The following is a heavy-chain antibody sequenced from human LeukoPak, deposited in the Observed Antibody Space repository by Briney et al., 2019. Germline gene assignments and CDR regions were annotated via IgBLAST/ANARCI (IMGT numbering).Heavy chain of an antibody. CDR1: GGSISSGGYY. J-gene: IGHJ6*02. CDR3: AREGLYSSSSSRYYYYGMDV. CDR2: IYYSGST. Sequence: SQTLSLTCTVSGGSISSGGYYWSWIRQHPGKGLEWIGYIYYSGSTYYNPSLKSRVTISVDTSKNQFSLKPSSVTAADTAVYYCAREGLYSSSSSRYYYYGMDVWGQGTTVTVSS. D-gene: IGHD6-6*01. V-gene: IGHV4-31*03.